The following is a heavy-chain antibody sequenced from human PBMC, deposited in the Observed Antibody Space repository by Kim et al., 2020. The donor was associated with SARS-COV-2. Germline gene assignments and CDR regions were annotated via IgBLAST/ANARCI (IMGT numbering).Heavy chain of an antibody. CDR3: ARRYCTNGVCYPAVVDY. V-gene: IGHV1-3*01. D-gene: IGHD2-8*01. J-gene: IGHJ4*02. Sequence: FQGRVTITRDTSASTAYMELSSLRSEDTAVYYCARRYCTNGVCYPAVVDYWGQGTLVTVSS.